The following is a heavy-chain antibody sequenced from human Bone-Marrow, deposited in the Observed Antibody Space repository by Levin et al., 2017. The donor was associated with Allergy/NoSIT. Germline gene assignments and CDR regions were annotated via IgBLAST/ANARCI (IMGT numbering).Heavy chain of an antibody. Sequence: PGESLKISCKASGGTFSNFAISWVRQAPGRGFEWMGSIVPFFRTANYAQKFQGRLTITADGSTGTLYMELSSLRSEDTAIYYCAVNSHYRRTGQKLYWGQGTLVTVTS. V-gene: IGHV1-69*15. CDR3: AVNSHYRRTGQKLY. CDR1: GGTFSNFA. J-gene: IGHJ4*02. D-gene: IGHD4-11*01. CDR2: IVPFFRTA.